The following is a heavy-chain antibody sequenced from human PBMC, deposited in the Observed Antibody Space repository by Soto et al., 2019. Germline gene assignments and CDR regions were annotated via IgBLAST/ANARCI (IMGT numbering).Heavy chain of an antibody. Sequence: SVKVSCKASGGTFSSYAISWVRQAPGQGLEWMGGIIPIFGTANYAQKFQGRVTITADESTTTAYMELSSLRSEDTAVYYCAGNPQSEYSGSYYFDYWGQGTLVTVSS. J-gene: IGHJ4*02. CDR1: GGTFSSYA. D-gene: IGHD1-26*01. V-gene: IGHV1-69*13. CDR2: IIPIFGTA. CDR3: AGNPQSEYSGSYYFDY.